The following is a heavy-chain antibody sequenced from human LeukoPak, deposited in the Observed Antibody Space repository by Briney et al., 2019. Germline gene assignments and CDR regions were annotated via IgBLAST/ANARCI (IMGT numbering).Heavy chain of an antibody. CDR2: INHSGST. CDR1: GGSFSGYY. J-gene: IGHJ4*02. CDR3: ARVRKAAAGRGGFDY. Sequence: PSETLSLTCAVYGGSFSGYYWSWIRQTPGKGLEWIGEINHSGSTNYNPSLKSRVTISVDTSKNQFSLKLSSVTAADTAVYYCARVRKAAAGRGGFDYWGQGTLVTVSS. D-gene: IGHD6-13*01. V-gene: IGHV4-34*01.